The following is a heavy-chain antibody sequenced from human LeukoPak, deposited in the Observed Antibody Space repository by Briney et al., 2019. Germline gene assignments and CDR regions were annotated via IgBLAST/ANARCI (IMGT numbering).Heavy chain of an antibody. J-gene: IGHJ4*02. CDR2: INSAGSWT. CDR3: VSFYETY. V-gene: IGHV3-74*01. CDR1: GNYL. D-gene: IGHD2/OR15-2a*01. Sequence: GGSLRLSCAASGNYLMHWVRQAPGKGLVWVSHINSAGSWTSYADSVKGRFTISKDNAKNTVYLQMNNLRAEDTAVYYCVSFYETYWGRGTLVTVSS.